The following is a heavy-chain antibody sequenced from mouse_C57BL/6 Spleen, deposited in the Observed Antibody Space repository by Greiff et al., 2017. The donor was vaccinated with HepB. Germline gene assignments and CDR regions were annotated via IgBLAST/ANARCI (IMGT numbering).Heavy chain of an antibody. Sequence: EVQLQQSGPELVKPGASVKIPCKASGYTFTDYKMDWVKQSHGKSLAWIGDINPNNGGTIYNQKFKGKATLTVDKSSSTAYMELRSLTSDDTAVYYCASTMFTGNWFAYWGQGTLVTVSS. CDR3: ASTMFTGNWFAY. CDR2: INPNNGGT. CDR1: GYTFTDYK. V-gene: IGHV1-18*01. D-gene: IGHD2-2*01. J-gene: IGHJ3*01.